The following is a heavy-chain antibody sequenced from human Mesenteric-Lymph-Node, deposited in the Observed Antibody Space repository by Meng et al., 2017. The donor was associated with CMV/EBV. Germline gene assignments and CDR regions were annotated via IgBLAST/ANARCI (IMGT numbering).Heavy chain of an antibody. CDR2: INPNSGGT. J-gene: IGHJ4*02. CDR3: ARGPKWERPYYFDY. CDR1: GYTFTGYY. V-gene: IGHV1-2*02. D-gene: IGHD1-26*01. Sequence: ASVKVSCKASGYTFTGYYMHWLRQAPGQGLEWMGWINPNSGGTNYAQKFQGRVTMTRDTSISTAYMELSRLRSDDTAVYYCARGPKWERPYYFDYWGQGTLVTVSS.